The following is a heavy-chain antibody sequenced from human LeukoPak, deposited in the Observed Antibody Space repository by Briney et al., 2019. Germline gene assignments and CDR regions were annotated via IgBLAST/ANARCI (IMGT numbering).Heavy chain of an antibody. CDR2: ICSSGSA. CDR3: ARDGGGSLHGMDV. D-gene: IGHD2-15*01. J-gene: IGHJ6*02. Sequence: ASQTLSLTCTVSGGSISSGVYCWSWIRQRPGEGLRWIGYICSSGSAYYNAYLKSRVSMSTDTSNNQFSLKLNSVTAADTAVYYCARDGGGSLHGMDVWGQGTTVTVSS. CDR1: GGSISSGVYC. V-gene: IGHV4-31*03.